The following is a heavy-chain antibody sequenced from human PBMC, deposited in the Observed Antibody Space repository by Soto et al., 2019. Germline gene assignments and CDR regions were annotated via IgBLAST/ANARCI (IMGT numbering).Heavy chain of an antibody. CDR3: ARDLQAGTDNVNWFAP. CDR1: GFSISRSA. V-gene: IGHV3-30*04. CDR2: IAYDGSNK. Sequence: QVQLVESGGGVVQPGRSLRLSCAASGFSISRSAMHWVRQAPGKGPEWVAVIAYDGSNKWYADSAKGRFTISRDNSKNSLDLHMTSLRGEDTAVYYCARDLQAGTDNVNWFAPWGQGTLVTVSS. J-gene: IGHJ5*02. D-gene: IGHD1-1*01.